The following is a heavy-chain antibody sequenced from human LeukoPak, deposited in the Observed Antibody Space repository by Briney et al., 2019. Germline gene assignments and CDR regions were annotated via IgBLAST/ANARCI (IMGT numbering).Heavy chain of an antibody. Sequence: SVKVSCKASGGTFSSYAISWVRQAPGQGLEWMGGIIPIFGTANYAQTFQGRVTITTDESTSTAYMGLSSLRSEDTAVYYCARDLGYSYGTASGYWGQGTLVTVSS. D-gene: IGHD5-18*01. CDR1: GGTFSSYA. CDR3: ARDLGYSYGTASGY. V-gene: IGHV1-69*05. CDR2: IIPIFGTA. J-gene: IGHJ4*02.